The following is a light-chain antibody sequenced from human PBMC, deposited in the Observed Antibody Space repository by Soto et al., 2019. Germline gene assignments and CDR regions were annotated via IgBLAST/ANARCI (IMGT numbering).Light chain of an antibody. CDR1: QSVNNY. Sequence: EIVLTQSPATLSLSPWERATLSCRASQSVNNYLAWYQQKPGQAPRLLIYDVFNRATGIPARFSGSGSGTDFTLTISSLEPEDFAVYYCQQRSNWPWLTFGGGTRVEIK. CDR3: QQRSNWPWLT. J-gene: IGKJ4*01. V-gene: IGKV3-11*01. CDR2: DVF.